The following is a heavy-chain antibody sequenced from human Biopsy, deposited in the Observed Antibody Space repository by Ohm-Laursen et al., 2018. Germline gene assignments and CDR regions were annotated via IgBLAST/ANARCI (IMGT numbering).Heavy chain of an antibody. CDR1: GFTFSSYA. CDR3: ALAAAQTVTHFDY. V-gene: IGHV3-23*01. CDR2: ISGNSDII. D-gene: IGHD4-17*01. Sequence: GSLRLSCTAPGFTFSSYAMPWFRQAPGKGLEWVSTISGNSDIIYDTDSVKGRFTISRDNSKNTLYLQMNSLRADDTAVYYCALAAAQTVTHFDYWGQGTLVTVSS. J-gene: IGHJ4*02.